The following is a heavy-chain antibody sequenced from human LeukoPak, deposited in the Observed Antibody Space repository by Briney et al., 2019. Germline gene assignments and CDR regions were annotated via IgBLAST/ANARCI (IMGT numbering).Heavy chain of an antibody. CDR3: ARVPLDSSGYPNWFDP. J-gene: IGHJ5*02. V-gene: IGHV4-38-2*02. D-gene: IGHD3-22*01. CDR1: GYSISSGYY. CDR2: IYHSGST. Sequence: SETLSLTCTVSGYSISSGYYWGWIRQPPGKGLEWIGSIYHSGSTYYNPSLKSRVTISVDTSKNQFSLKLSSVTAADTAVYYCARVPLDSSGYPNWFDPWGQGTLVTVSS.